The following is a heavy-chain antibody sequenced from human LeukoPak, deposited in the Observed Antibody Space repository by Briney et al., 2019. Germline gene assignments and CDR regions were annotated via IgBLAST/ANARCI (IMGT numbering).Heavy chain of an antibody. CDR1: GGSFSGYY. CDR2: INHSGST. J-gene: IGHJ5*02. V-gene: IGHV4-34*01. D-gene: IGHD3-22*01. CDR3: ARLKRRPRQNGYYYDSSGHYFHNWFDP. Sequence: PSETLSLTCAVYGGSFSGYYWSWIRQPPGKGLEWIGEINHSGSTNYNPSLKSRVTISVDTSKNQFSLKLSSVTAADTAVYYCARLKRRPRQNGYYYDSSGHYFHNWFDPWGQGTLVTVSS.